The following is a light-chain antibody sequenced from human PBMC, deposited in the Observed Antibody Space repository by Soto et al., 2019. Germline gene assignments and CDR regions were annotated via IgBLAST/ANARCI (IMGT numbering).Light chain of an antibody. CDR2: GAS. J-gene: IGKJ2*01. CDR1: QSVSSSY. V-gene: IGKV3-20*01. CDR3: QQYGRSPPYT. Sequence: EIVLTQSPGTLSLSPGERATLSCRASQSVSSSYLAWYQQKPGQAPRLLIYGASSRATGIPDRFSGSGSATHFTPTISRLVHEYFAMYYCQQYGRSPPYTFDHGTKLEIK.